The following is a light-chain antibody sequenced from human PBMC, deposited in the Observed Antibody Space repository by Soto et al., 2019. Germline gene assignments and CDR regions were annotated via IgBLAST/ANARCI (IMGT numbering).Light chain of an antibody. V-gene: IGKV2-30*02. CDR1: QSLVHSDGNTY. J-gene: IGKJ1*01. CDR2: KAS. Sequence: IVLTQSPLSLPVTLGQPASISCRSSQSLVHSDGNTYLNWFPQRPGQSPRRLIYKASNRDSGVPERFSGSGSGTDFTLSISRVEADDVGVYYCMQGITFTFGQGTRVEIK. CDR3: MQGITFT.